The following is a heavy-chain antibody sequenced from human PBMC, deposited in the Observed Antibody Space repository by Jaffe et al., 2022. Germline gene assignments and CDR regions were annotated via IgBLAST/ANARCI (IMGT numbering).Heavy chain of an antibody. V-gene: IGHV3-7*01. Sequence: EVQLVESGGGLVQPGGSLRLSCAASGFTFSSYWMSWVRQAPGKGLEWVANIKQDGSEKYYVDSVKGRFTISRDNAKNSLYLQMNSLRAEDTAVYYCARAIGAGMVQGVMEIGFDYWGQGTLVTVSS. CDR2: IKQDGSEK. CDR3: ARAIGAGMVQGVMEIGFDY. J-gene: IGHJ4*02. D-gene: IGHD3-10*01. CDR1: GFTFSSYW.